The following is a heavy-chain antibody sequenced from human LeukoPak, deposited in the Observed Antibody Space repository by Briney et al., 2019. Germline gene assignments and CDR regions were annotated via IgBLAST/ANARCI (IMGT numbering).Heavy chain of an antibody. CDR1: GYTFTGYY. V-gene: IGHV1-2*02. CDR3: ARAEYSSGWYKGDWFDP. J-gene: IGHJ5*02. Sequence: ASVKVSCKASGYTFTGYYMHWVRQAPGQGLEWMGWINPNSGGTNYAQKFQGRVTMTRDTSISTAYMELSRLRSDDTAVYYCARAEYSSGWYKGDWFDPWGQGTLVTVSS. CDR2: INPNSGGT. D-gene: IGHD6-19*01.